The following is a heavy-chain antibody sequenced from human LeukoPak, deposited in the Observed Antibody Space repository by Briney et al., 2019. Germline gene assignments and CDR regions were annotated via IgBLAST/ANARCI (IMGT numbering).Heavy chain of an antibody. CDR3: AKQHWVTTVFVLSMDV. CDR1: GFTFSSYG. V-gene: IGHV3-30*18. Sequence: PGRSLRLSCAASGFTFSSYGMHWVRQAPGKGLKWVAVISYHGSNKYYADSVKGRFTISRDNSKNTLYLQMNSLRAEDTAVYYCAKQHWVTTVFVLSMDVWGKGTTVTVSS. CDR2: ISYHGSNK. D-gene: IGHD4-17*01. J-gene: IGHJ6*03.